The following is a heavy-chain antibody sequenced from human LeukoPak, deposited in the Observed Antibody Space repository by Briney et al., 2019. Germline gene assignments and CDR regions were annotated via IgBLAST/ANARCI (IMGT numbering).Heavy chain of an antibody. CDR1: GFSITTNGVG. Sequence: SGPTLVNPTQTLPLTCTVTGFSITTNGVGVGWIRQAPGKALEWLAIIFWDGDRRYNSSLRSRLTITSDNSKNQVVLTMTNMDPVDTATYFCARSLRRPSCSGGNCYYFDYWGQGTLVTVSS. CDR2: IFWDGDR. D-gene: IGHD2-15*01. J-gene: IGHJ4*02. CDR3: ARSLRRPSCSGGNCYYFDY. V-gene: IGHV2-5*02.